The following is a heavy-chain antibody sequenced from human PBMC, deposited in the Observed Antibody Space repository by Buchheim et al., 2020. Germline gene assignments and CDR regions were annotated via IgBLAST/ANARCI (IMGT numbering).Heavy chain of an antibody. D-gene: IGHD2-15*01. V-gene: IGHV3-33*01. Sequence: QVQLVESGGGVVQPGRSLRLSCAASGFTFSSFGMHWVRQAPGKGLEWVAVIWYDGSNKYYADSVKGRFTISRDNSKNTLYLQMNSLRAEDTAVYYCARSSPTLYYGMDVWGQGTT. CDR1: GFTFSSFG. J-gene: IGHJ6*02. CDR2: IWYDGSNK. CDR3: ARSSPTLYYGMDV.